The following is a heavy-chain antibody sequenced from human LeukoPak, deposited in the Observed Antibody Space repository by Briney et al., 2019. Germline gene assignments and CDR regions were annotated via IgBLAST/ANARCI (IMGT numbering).Heavy chain of an antibody. D-gene: IGHD3-16*01. J-gene: IGHJ4*02. CDR2: ISSTGSTI. CDR1: GFTFTTYS. CDR3: VRDSYGSY. V-gene: IGHV3-48*01. Sequence: GGSLRLSCATSGFTFTTYSLNWVRQAPGKGLEWVSYISSTGSTIYYADSVKGRFTISRDSAKKSLYLQMNSLRAEDTAVYYCVRDSYGSYWGQGTLVTVSS.